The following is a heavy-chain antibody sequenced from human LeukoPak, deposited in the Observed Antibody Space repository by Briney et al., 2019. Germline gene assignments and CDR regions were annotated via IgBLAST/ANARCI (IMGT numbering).Heavy chain of an antibody. Sequence: PSETLSLTCAVYGGSFSGYYWSWIRQPPGEGLEWIGEINHSGSTNYNPSLKSRVTISVDTSKNQFSLKLSSVTAADTAVYYCARGLNFQSSGYYYVSDYYYMDVWGKGTTVTVSS. J-gene: IGHJ6*03. CDR3: ARGLNFQSSGYYYVSDYYYMDV. D-gene: IGHD3-22*01. CDR1: GGSFSGYY. CDR2: INHSGST. V-gene: IGHV4-34*01.